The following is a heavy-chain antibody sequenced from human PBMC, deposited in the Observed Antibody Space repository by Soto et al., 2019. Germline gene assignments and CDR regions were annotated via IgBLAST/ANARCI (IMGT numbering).Heavy chain of an antibody. V-gene: IGHV3-30-3*01. Sequence: GGSLRLSCAASGFTFSDYAMHWVRQAPGKGLEWVAVSSYNGGNKYYADSVKDRFTISRDNSKNTLYLQMDSLRPEDTAVYYCAREIAVASLDYWGQGTLVTVSS. J-gene: IGHJ4*02. CDR2: SSYNGGNK. CDR3: AREIAVASLDY. D-gene: IGHD6-19*01. CDR1: GFTFSDYA.